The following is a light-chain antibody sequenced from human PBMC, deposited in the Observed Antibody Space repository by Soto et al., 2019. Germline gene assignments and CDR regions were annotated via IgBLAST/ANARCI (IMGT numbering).Light chain of an antibody. V-gene: IGKV1-5*03. CDR1: QSISSW. CDR2: KAS. Sequence: DIQMTQSPSTLSASVGDRVTITCRASQSISSWLAWYQKKPGKAPKLLIYKASSLESGVPSRFSGSGSWTEFTLTIRSLQPDDVATYYCQQYNSYAWTFGQETKVEIK. J-gene: IGKJ1*01. CDR3: QQYNSYAWT.